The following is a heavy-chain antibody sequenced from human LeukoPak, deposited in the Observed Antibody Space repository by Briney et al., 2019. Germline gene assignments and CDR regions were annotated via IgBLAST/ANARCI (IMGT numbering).Heavy chain of an antibody. V-gene: IGHV4-4*07. CDR3: ARDKAWLDP. J-gene: IGHJ5*02. Sequence: PSETLSLTCIVSGGSMGSYYWAWIRQPAGKGLEWIGRIYSAGTTTYNPALKSRVTMSIDMSKNQFSLTLRSMTAADTAVYYCARDKAWLDPWGQGTLVTVSS. D-gene: IGHD5-12*01. CDR2: IYSAGTT. CDR1: GGSMGSYY.